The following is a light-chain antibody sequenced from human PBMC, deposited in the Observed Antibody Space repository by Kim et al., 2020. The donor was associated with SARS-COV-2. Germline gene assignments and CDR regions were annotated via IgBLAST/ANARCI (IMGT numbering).Light chain of an antibody. CDR2: GAS. V-gene: IGKV1-16*01. Sequence: SVGDRVTITCRANQDISNFLAWFQQRPGEAPKSLIYGASNLQSGVPSRFSGSGSGTDFTLTISSLQPEDFAIYYRQQYNTYPFVTFGGGTEVDIK. CDR3: QQYNTYPFVT. J-gene: IGKJ4*01. CDR1: QDISNF.